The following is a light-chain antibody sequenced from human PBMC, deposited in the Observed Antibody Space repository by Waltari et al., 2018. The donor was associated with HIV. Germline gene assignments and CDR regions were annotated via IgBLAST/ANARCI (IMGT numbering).Light chain of an antibody. J-gene: IGKJ1*01. CDR1: QNINNY. CDR3: QQSYSTTWT. CDR2: AAS. Sequence: DIQMTQSPSSLSASVGDRVTITCLASQNINNYLNWYQEKPGKAPKLLIFAASSLQSGVPSRFSGSGSGTAFTLTFNNLQPEDFASYYCQQSYSTTWTFGQGTKVEIK. V-gene: IGKV1-39*01.